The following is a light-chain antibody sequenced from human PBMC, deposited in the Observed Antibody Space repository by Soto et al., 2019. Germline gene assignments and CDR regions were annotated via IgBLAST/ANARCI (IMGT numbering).Light chain of an antibody. CDR1: SSDVGGYNY. Sequence: HSALTQPASVSGSPGQSITISCTGTSSDVGGYNYVSWYQQHPGKAPKLMIYDVGNRPSGVSNRFSGSKSGNTASLTISGLQAEDEADYYCSSYTSSSTLVFGTGTKVTVL. J-gene: IGLJ1*01. CDR2: DVG. CDR3: SSYTSSSTLV. V-gene: IGLV2-14*01.